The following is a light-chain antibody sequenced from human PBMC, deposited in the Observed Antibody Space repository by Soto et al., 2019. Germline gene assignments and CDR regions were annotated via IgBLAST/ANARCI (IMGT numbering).Light chain of an antibody. V-gene: IGKV1-9*01. CDR3: HQLNSYPYT. CDR1: QGIGSY. Sequence: IQLTQSPSSLYASVGDRVTITCRASQGIGSYFAWYQQKPGKAPKLLIYAASTLRSGVPSRFSGSGSGTDFTLTISRLQPEDFATYYCHQLNSYPYTFGQGTKLEIK. J-gene: IGKJ2*01. CDR2: AAS.